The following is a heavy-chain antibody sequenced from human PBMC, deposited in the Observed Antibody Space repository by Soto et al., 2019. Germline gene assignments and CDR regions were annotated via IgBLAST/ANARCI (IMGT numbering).Heavy chain of an antibody. Sequence: QVTLKESGPVLVNPTETLTLTCTVSGFSLSNARMGVSWIRQPPGKALEWLAHIFSNDEKSYSTSLKSRLTISKDTSKSQVVLTMTNMDPVDTATYYCARILGYSSGWDFDYWGQGTLVTVSS. CDR3: ARILGYSSGWDFDY. CDR2: IFSNDEK. CDR1: GFSLSNARMG. D-gene: IGHD6-19*01. V-gene: IGHV2-26*01. J-gene: IGHJ4*02.